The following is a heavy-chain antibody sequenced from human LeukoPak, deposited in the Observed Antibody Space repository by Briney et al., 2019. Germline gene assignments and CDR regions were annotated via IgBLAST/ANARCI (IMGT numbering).Heavy chain of an antibody. CDR3: ARLFEVPYYYYMDV. CDR1: GYTFTSYG. Sequence: ASVKVSCKASGYTFTSYGISWVRQAPGQGLEWMGWISAYNGNTNYAQKLQGRVTMTTDTSTSTAYMELRSLRSDDTAVYYCARLFEVPYYYYMDVWGKGTTVTVSS. J-gene: IGHJ6*03. D-gene: IGHD3-10*02. V-gene: IGHV1-18*01. CDR2: ISAYNGNT.